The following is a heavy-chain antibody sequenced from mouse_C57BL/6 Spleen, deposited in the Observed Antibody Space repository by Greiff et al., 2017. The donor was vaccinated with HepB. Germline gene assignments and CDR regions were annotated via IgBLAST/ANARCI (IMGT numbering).Heavy chain of an antibody. D-gene: IGHD2-4*01. CDR1: GYTFTSYW. Sequence: VQLQQPGAELVRPGSSVKLSCKASGYTFTSYWMHWVKQRPIQGLEWIGNIDPSDSETHYNQKFKDKATLTVDKSSSTAYMQLSSLTSEDSAVYYCARGYDYDEGAWFAYWGQGTLVTVSA. J-gene: IGHJ3*01. CDR2: IDPSDSET. CDR3: ARGYDYDEGAWFAY. V-gene: IGHV1-52*01.